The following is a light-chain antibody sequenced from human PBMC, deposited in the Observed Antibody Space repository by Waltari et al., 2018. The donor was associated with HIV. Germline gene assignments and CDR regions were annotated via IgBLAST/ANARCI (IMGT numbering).Light chain of an antibody. Sequence: QSVLTQPPSASGTPGQRVTISCSGSSSNIESNYVYWYQQLPGTAPKLLIYRSIQRPSGVPDRFSGSKSGTSASLAIGGLRSEDEADYYCAAWDDSLSVVVFGGGTKLTVL. CDR2: RSI. V-gene: IGLV1-47*01. J-gene: IGLJ2*01. CDR1: SSNIESNY. CDR3: AAWDDSLSVVV.